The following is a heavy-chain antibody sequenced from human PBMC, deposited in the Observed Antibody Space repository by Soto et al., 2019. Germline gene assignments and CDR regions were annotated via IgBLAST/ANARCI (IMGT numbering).Heavy chain of an antibody. J-gene: IGHJ5*02. V-gene: IGHV4-30-4*01. D-gene: IGHD2-2*01. CDR1: CGSISSGDYY. CDR2: IYYSGST. CDR3: ARESACYGSSTSCYNWFDP. Sequence: SETLSLTCTVSCGSISSGDYYWSWIRQPPGKGLEWIGYIYYSGSTYYNPSLKSRVTISVDTSKNQFSLKLSSVTAADTAVYYCARESACYGSSTSCYNWFDPWGQGTLVTVSS.